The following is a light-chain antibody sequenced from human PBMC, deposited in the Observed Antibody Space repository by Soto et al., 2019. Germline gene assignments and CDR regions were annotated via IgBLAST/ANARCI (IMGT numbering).Light chain of an antibody. Sequence: DIQMTQSPSSLSASVGDRVTITCRASQTITNYLNWYQHKPGKAPKLLIYAASSLQSGVPSRFSGSGSGTDFTLTISSPQPEDFATYFCQQSHITPFTFGPGTKVDIK. V-gene: IGKV1-39*01. J-gene: IGKJ3*01. CDR3: QQSHITPFT. CDR1: QTITNY. CDR2: AAS.